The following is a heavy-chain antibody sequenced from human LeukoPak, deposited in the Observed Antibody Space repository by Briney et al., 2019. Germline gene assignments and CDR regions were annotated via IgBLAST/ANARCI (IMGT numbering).Heavy chain of an antibody. CDR1: GGSFSGYY. CDR3: ARTYGLNWYFDL. J-gene: IGHJ2*01. Sequence: SETLSLTCAVYGGSFSGYYWSWIRQPPGKGLEWIGYIYYSGHTNYNPSLKSRVTISVDTSKNQFSLKLRSVTAADTAVYYCARTYGLNWYFDLWGRGTLVTVSS. CDR2: IYYSGHT. V-gene: IGHV4-59*08. D-gene: IGHD4-17*01.